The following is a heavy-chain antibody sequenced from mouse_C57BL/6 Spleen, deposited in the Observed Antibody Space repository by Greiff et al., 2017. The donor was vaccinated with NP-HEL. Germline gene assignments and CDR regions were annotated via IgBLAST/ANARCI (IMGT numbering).Heavy chain of an antibody. J-gene: IGHJ2*01. V-gene: IGHV1-58*01. CDR3: ARVLLLSPYYFDY. CDR2: IYIGNGYT. D-gene: IGHD2-10*01. CDR1: GYTFTSYG. Sequence: EVKLVESGAELVRPGSSVKMSCKTSGYTFTSYGINWMKQRPGQGLEWIGYIYIGNGYTEYNEKFKGKATLTSDTSSSTAYMQLSSLTSEDSAIYFCARVLLLSPYYFDYWGQGTTLTVSS.